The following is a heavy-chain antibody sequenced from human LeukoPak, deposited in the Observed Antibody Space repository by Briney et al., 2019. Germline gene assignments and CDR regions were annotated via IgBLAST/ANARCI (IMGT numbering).Heavy chain of an antibody. CDR2: ISSSSSSYI. V-gene: IGHV3-21*01. CDR1: GFTFSSYS. CDR3: ASLDDIVVVPAAIREFDP. Sequence: GGSLRLSCAASGFTFSSYSMNWVRQAPGKGLEWVSSISSSSSSYIYYADSVKGRFTISRDNAKNSLYLQMNSLRAEDTAVYYCASLDDIVVVPAAIREFDPWGQGTLVTVSS. D-gene: IGHD2-2*01. J-gene: IGHJ5*02.